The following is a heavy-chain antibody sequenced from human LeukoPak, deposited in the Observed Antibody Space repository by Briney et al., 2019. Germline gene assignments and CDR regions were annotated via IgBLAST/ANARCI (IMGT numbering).Heavy chain of an antibody. V-gene: IGHV4-30-2*01. Sequence: PSETLSLTCAVSGVAISSGGYPWSWIRQPPGKGLEWIGYIYHSGSTYYNPSLKSRVTISVDTSKNQFSLKLSSVTAADTAVYYCAGSPRIFGVVIMGDWFDPWGQGTLVTVSS. J-gene: IGHJ5*02. D-gene: IGHD3-3*01. CDR3: AGSPRIFGVVIMGDWFDP. CDR1: GVAISSGGYP. CDR2: IYHSGST.